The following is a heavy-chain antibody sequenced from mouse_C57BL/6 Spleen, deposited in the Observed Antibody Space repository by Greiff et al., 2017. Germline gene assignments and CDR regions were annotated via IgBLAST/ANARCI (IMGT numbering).Heavy chain of an antibody. CDR3: VREGYDGYVWYFDV. CDR2: IRSKSSNYAT. CDR1: GFTFNTYA. V-gene: IGHV10-3*01. J-gene: IGHJ1*03. Sequence: DVMLVESGGGLVQPKGSLKLSCAASGFTFNTYAMHWVRQAPGKGLEWVARIRSKSSNYATYYADSVKDRFTISRDDSQSMLYLQMNNLKTEDTAMYYCVREGYDGYVWYFDVWGTGTTVTVSS. D-gene: IGHD2-3*01.